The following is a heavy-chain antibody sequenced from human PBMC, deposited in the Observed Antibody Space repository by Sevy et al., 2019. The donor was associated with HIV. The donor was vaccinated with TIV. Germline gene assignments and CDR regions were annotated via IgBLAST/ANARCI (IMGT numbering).Heavy chain of an antibody. CDR3: ARALADYDILTGYYRAAYYFDY. V-gene: IGHV4-34*01. D-gene: IGHD3-9*01. J-gene: IGHJ4*02. CDR1: GGSFSGYY. Sequence: SETLSLTCAVYGGSFSGYYWSWIRQPPGKGLEWIGEINHSGSTNYNPSLKSRVTISVATSKNQLSLKLSSVTAADTDVYYCARALADYDILTGYYRAAYYFDYWGQGTLVTVSS. CDR2: INHSGST.